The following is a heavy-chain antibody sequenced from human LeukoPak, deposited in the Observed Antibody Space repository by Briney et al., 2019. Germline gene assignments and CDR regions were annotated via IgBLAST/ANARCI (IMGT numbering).Heavy chain of an antibody. CDR1: GYTFTSYG. V-gene: IGHV1-18*01. D-gene: IGHD4-17*01. CDR3: ARRIPAYGDYERDAFDI. J-gene: IGHJ3*02. Sequence: GASVKVSCKTSGYTFTSYGISWVRQAPGQGLEWMGWISAYNGNTNYAQKLQGRVTMTTDTSTSTAYMELRSLRSDDTAVYYCARRIPAYGDYERDAFDIWGQGTMVTVSS. CDR2: ISAYNGNT.